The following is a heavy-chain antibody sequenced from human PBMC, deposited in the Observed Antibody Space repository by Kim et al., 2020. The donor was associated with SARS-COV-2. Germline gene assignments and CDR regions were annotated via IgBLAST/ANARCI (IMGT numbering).Heavy chain of an antibody. V-gene: IGHV4-34*01. J-gene: IGHJ6*02. Sequence: KSRVTISVDTSKNQFSLKLSSVTAADTAVYYCARDMGQYIAAAGFYGMDVWGQGTTVTVSS. CDR3: ARDMGQYIAAAGFYGMDV. D-gene: IGHD6-13*01.